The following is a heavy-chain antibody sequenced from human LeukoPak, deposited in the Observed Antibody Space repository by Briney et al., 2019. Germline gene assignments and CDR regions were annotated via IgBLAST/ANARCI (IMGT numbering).Heavy chain of an antibody. CDR2: IKQDGSEK. V-gene: IGHV3-7*01. J-gene: IGHJ4*02. Sequence: GGSLRLSCAASGFTFSSYWMSWVRQAPGKGLEWVANIKQDGSEKYYADSVKGRFTISRDNSKNTLYLQMNSLRAEDTAVYYCAKDYYDFWSGYSRALYYFDYWGQGTLVTVSS. CDR3: AKDYYDFWSGYSRALYYFDY. CDR1: GFTFSSYW. D-gene: IGHD3-3*01.